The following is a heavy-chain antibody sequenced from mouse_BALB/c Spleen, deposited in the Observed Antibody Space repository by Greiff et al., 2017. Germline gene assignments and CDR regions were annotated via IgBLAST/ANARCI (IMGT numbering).Heavy chain of an antibody. CDR3: ARSRTMITDAMDY. V-gene: IGHV1-9*01. CDR2: ILPGSGST. J-gene: IGHJ4*01. Sequence: VQLQQSGAELMKPGASVKISCKATGYTFSSYWIEWVKQRPGHGLEWIGEILPGSGSTNYNEKFKGKATFTADTSSNTAYMQLSSLTSEDSAVYYCARSRTMITDAMDYWGQGTSVTVSS. CDR1: GYTFSSYW. D-gene: IGHD2-4*01.